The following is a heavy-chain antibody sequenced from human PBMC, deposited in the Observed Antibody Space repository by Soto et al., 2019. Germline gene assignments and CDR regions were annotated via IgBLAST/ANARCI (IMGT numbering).Heavy chain of an antibody. CDR1: GFTFSSYG. CDR2: IWYDGSNK. Sequence: QVQLVESGGGVVQPGRSLRLSCAASGFTFSSYGMHWVRQAPGKGLEWVAVIWYDGSNKYYADSVKGRFTISRDNSKNTLYLQMNILRAEDTAVYYCARRDIVVVVAAGGMDVWVQGTTVTVSS. CDR3: ARRDIVVVVAAGGMDV. V-gene: IGHV3-33*01. J-gene: IGHJ6*02. D-gene: IGHD2-15*01.